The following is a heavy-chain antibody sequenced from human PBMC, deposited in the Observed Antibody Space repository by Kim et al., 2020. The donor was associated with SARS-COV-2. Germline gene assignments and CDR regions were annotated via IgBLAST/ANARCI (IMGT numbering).Heavy chain of an antibody. J-gene: IGHJ4*02. D-gene: IGHD6-19*01. CDR2: ISYDGSNK. CDR1: GFTFSSYG. V-gene: IGHV3-30*18. Sequence: GGSLRLSCAASGFTFSSYGMHWVRQAPGKGLAWVAVISYDGSNKYYADSVKGRFTISRDNSKNTLYLQMNSLRDEDTAVYYCAKELSSGCFDYWGQGTLVTVSS. CDR3: AKELSSGCFDY.